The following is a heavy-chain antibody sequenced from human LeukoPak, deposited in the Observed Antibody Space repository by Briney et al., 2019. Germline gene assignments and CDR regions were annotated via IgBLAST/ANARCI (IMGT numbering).Heavy chain of an antibody. Sequence: GGSLRLSCAASGFTFSSYAMHWVRQAPGKGLEYVSGIISNGGSTYYGNSVKGRFTISRDNSKNTLYLQMGSLSAEDMAVYFCERGSISYSNYENFDYWGQGTLVTVSS. V-gene: IGHV3-64*01. CDR3: ERGSISYSNYENFDY. CDR2: IISNGGST. D-gene: IGHD4-11*01. J-gene: IGHJ4*02. CDR1: GFTFSSYA.